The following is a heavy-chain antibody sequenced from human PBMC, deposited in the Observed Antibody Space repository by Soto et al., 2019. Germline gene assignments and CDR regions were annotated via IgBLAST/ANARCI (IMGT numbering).Heavy chain of an antibody. V-gene: IGHV3-21*01. D-gene: IGHD3-22*01. CDR1: GFTFSSYS. CDR3: AKNYYYDSPGYAFDI. CDR2: ISSGSSYI. Sequence: EVLLVESGGGLVQPGGSLRLSCAASGFTFSSYSMNWVRQAPGKGLEWVSSISSGSSYIFYADSVKGRFTISRDNAKNTLFLQMDSLRAEDTAVYYCAKNYYYDSPGYAFDIWGQGTMVTVSS. J-gene: IGHJ3*02.